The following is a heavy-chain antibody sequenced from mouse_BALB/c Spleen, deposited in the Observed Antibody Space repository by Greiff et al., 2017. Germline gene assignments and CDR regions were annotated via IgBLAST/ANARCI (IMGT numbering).Heavy chain of an antibody. Sequence: VQLVESGPGLVAPSQSLSITCTVSGFSLTSYGVHWVRQPPGKGLEWLGVIWAGGSTNYNSALMSRLSISKDNSKSQVFLKMNSLQTDDTAMYYCARDRDYGNPYAMDYWGQGTSVTVSS. V-gene: IGHV2-9*02. J-gene: IGHJ4*01. CDR1: GFSLTSYG. CDR2: IWAGGST. D-gene: IGHD2-1*01. CDR3: ARDRDYGNPYAMDY.